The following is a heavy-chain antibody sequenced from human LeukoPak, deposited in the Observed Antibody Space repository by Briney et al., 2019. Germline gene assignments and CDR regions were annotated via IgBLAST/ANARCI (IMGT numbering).Heavy chain of an antibody. CDR1: GYTLTSSY. CDR3: ARYGFSSSWQGGWHAFDV. CDR2: INPTVGDT. D-gene: IGHD6-13*01. Sequence: GASVKVSCKASGYTLTSSYMHWVRQAPGQGLEWMGIINPTVGDTIYAQKFQGRVTMTRDMSTSTVYMELSSLRSDDTAVYYCARYGFSSSWQGGWHAFDVWGQGTMVTVSS. J-gene: IGHJ3*01. V-gene: IGHV1-46*01.